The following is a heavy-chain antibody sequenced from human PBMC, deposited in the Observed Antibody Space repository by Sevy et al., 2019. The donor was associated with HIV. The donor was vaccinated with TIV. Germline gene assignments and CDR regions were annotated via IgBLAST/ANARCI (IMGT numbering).Heavy chain of an antibody. CDR2: ISSDGSST. V-gene: IGHV3-74*01. CDR3: ARDGRVTRDFDY. J-gene: IGHJ4*02. D-gene: IGHD4-4*01. CDR1: GFTFSIYW. Sequence: GGSLRLSCAASGFTFSIYWMHWVRHAPGKGLVWVSRISSDGSSTTYADSVRGRFTISRDNAKNTLYLQMNSLRAEDTAVYYCARDGRVTRDFDYWGQGTLVTVS.